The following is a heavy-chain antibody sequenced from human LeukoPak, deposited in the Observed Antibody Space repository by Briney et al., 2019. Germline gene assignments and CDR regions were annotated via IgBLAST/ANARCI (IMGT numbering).Heavy chain of an antibody. CDR2: ISGSGLST. V-gene: IGHV3-23*01. CDR1: GFTFSNFA. J-gene: IGHJ4*02. D-gene: IGHD3-22*01. Sequence: PGGSLRLSCVASGFTFSNFAISWVRQAPGKGLEWVSAISGSGLSTYYAGSVKGRFTISRDNSKNTVYLQMNGLSAEDAAVYYCAKRGGFDSSGYYQPPEDYWGQGTLVTVSS. CDR3: AKRGGFDSSGYYQPPEDY.